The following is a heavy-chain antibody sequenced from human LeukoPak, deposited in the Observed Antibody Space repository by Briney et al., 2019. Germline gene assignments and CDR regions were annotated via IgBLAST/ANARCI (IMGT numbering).Heavy chain of an antibody. D-gene: IGHD3-10*01. CDR1: GFTFSSYA. CDR3: AKPGLWFGGNNDY. J-gene: IGHJ4*02. V-gene: IGHV3-23*01. CDR2: ISGSGGST. Sequence: GGSLRLSCAASGFTFSSYAMSWVRLAPGKGLEWVSAISGSGGSTYYADSVKGRFTISRDNSKNTLYLQMNSLRAEDTAVYYCAKPGLWFGGNNDYWGQGTLVTVSS.